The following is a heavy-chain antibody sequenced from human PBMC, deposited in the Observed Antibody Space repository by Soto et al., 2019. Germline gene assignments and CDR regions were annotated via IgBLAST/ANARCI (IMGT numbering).Heavy chain of an antibody. CDR3: ARGDCVGGTCYSLAGTFYYYMDV. V-gene: IGHV3-74*01. J-gene: IGHJ6*03. CDR2: INSDGSVS. CDR1: GFTFSNYW. Sequence: EVQLVESGGGLVQPGGSLRLSCAASGFTFSNYWMYWVRQAPGKGLVWVSRINSDGSVSSYADSVKGRLTISRDNVKNTLYMQTDSLRAEDTAVYYSARGDCVGGTCYSLAGTFYYYMDVWGKGTTVTVFS. D-gene: IGHD2-15*01.